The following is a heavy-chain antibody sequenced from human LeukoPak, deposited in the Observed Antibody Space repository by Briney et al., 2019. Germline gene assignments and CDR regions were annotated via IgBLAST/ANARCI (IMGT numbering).Heavy chain of an antibody. J-gene: IGHJ4*02. CDR3: ARGAYSSGWAYFDH. Sequence: GGSLRLSCAASGFTFSDYSMNWVGQAPGKGLEWVSYISFSVNTKYYGDSVKGRFTISRDNAKNSLYLHMDSLRAEDTAVDYCARGAYSSGWAYFDHWGQGTLVTVSS. D-gene: IGHD6-19*01. CDR2: ISFSVNTK. V-gene: IGHV3-48*04. CDR1: GFTFSDYS.